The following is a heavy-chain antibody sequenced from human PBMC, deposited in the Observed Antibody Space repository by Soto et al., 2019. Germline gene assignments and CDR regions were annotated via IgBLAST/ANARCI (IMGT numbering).Heavy chain of an antibody. Sequence: GGSLRLSCAASGFAFSSYAMSWVRQVQEKGLEWDSATIGRGGSTYYADSVKGRFTISRDNPKNTLYLQMNRLKAKDTDVYDCARAQSSSLDYWGQGTLVTVSS. J-gene: IGHJ4*02. CDR1: GFAFSSYA. CDR2: TIGRGGST. V-gene: IGHV3-23*01. CDR3: ARAQSSSLDY. D-gene: IGHD6-13*01.